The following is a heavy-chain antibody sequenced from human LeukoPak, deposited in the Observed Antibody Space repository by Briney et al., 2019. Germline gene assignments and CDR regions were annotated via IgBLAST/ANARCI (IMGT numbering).Heavy chain of an antibody. CDR2: INSDGSST. CDR3: AHYDSSAYHAFDI. Sequence: PGGSLRLSCAASGFTFDDYAMHWVRQAPGKGLVWVSRINSDGSSTSYADSVKGRFTISRDNAKNTLYLQMNSLRAEDTAVYYCAHYDSSAYHAFDIWGQGTMVTVSS. D-gene: IGHD3-22*01. V-gene: IGHV3-74*01. J-gene: IGHJ3*02. CDR1: GFTFDDYA.